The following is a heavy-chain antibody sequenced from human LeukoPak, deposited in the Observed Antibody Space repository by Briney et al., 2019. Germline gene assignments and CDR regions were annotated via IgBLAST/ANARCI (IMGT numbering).Heavy chain of an antibody. J-gene: IGHJ4*02. CDR3: ARESDYGDHGSFDY. Sequence: SETLSLTCAVYGGSFSGYYWSWIRQPPGKGLEWIGEINHSGSTNYNPSLKSRVTISVDTSKNQFSLKQSSVTAADTAVYYCARESDYGDHGSFDYWGQGTLVTVSS. V-gene: IGHV4-34*01. D-gene: IGHD4-17*01. CDR2: INHSGST. CDR1: GGSFSGYY.